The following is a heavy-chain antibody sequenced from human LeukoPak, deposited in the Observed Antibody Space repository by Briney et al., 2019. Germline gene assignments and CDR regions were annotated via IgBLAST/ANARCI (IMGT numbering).Heavy chain of an antibody. V-gene: IGHV1-18*01. CDR2: ISAYNGKT. CDR1: GYTFSNYG. D-gene: IGHD3-10*01. J-gene: IGHJ5*02. CDR3: TRCRAEIITMVRGAVENWFDP. Sequence: GASGKVSCKASGYTFSNYGISWGRQAPGHGLEWRGWISAYNGKTKYAQKLQDRVTVTTDTSTSTAYMELRSLRSDDTAVYYCTRCRAEIITMVRGAVENWFDPWGQGTLVTVSS.